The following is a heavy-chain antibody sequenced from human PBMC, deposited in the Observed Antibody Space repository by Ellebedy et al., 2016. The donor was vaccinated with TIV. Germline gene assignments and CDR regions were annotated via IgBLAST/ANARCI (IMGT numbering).Heavy chain of an antibody. CDR1: GGSISSSNW. CDR3: ARVQGQQWHDLTQWRYFDY. D-gene: IGHD6-19*01. J-gene: IGHJ4*02. V-gene: IGHV4-4*02. Sequence: SETLSLTXAVSGGSISSSNWWSWVRQPPGKGLEWIGEIYHSGSTNYNPSLKSRVTISVDKSKNQFSLKLSSVTAADTAVYYCARVQGQQWHDLTQWRYFDYWGQGTLVTVSS. CDR2: IYHSGST.